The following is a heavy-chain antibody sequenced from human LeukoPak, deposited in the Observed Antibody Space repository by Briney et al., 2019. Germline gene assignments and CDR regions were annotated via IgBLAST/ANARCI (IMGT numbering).Heavy chain of an antibody. Sequence: GGSLRLSCAASGFTVSSNYMSWVRQAPGKGLEWVSVIYSGDNTYYADSVKGRFTISRDNSKNTLYLQMNSLRAEDTAVYYCASNAIAAAGRYYFDYWGQGTLVTVSS. J-gene: IGHJ4*02. CDR2: IYSGDNT. V-gene: IGHV3-66*01. CDR3: ASNAIAAAGRYYFDY. CDR1: GFTVSSNY. D-gene: IGHD6-13*01.